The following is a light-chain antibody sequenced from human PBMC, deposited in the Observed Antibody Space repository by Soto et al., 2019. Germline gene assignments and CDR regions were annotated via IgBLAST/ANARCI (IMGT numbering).Light chain of an antibody. Sequence: QSVLTQSPSASASLGASVKLTCTLSSGHTTYAIAWHQQQPEKGPRYLMRLNSDGSHNKGDGIPDRFSGSSSGAERYLIIPRLQAEDEADYYCQTWGTGIGGTFGGGTKLTVL. CDR1: SGHTTYA. J-gene: IGLJ3*02. V-gene: IGLV4-69*01. CDR2: LNSDGSH. CDR3: QTWGTGIGGT.